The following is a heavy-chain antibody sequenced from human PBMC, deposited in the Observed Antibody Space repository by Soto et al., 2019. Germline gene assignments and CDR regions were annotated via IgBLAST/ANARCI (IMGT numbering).Heavy chain of an antibody. D-gene: IGHD1-1*01. V-gene: IGHV4-4*02. CDR3: ARVRQGCSANNCYFDP. CDR1: GGSVWAPDL. Sequence: VHLQESGPGLVAPSGTLSLPCTLSGGSVWAPDLWNWVRQSPDKGLEWIAEVHISGHSNYNPSLRRRVSVSRDSSKNQFYLNLNSVTAADTAIYYCARVRQGCSANNCYFDPWGQGTQVTISS. CDR2: VHISGHS. J-gene: IGHJ5*01.